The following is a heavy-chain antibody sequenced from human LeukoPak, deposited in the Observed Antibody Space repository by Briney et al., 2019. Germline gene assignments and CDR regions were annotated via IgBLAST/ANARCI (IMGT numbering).Heavy chain of an antibody. J-gene: IGHJ4*02. Sequence: PGGSLRLSCAASGFTVSSNYMSWVRQAPGKGPEWVSAISGSSTYYSDSVKGRFTISRDTSKTTVYLQMNVLREDDTALYYCVKGPQVGDGYHPDYWGQGTLVTVS. D-gene: IGHD5-18*01. CDR1: GFTVSSNY. V-gene: IGHV3-53*01. CDR3: VKGPQVGDGYHPDY. CDR2: ISGSST.